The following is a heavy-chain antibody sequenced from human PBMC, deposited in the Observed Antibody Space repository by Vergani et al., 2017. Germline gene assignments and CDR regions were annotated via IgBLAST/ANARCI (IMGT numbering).Heavy chain of an antibody. D-gene: IGHD3-3*01. CDR1: GFTFSSYW. Sequence: EVQLVESGGGLVQPGGSLRLSCAASGFTFSSYWMSWVRQAPGKGLEWVANIKQDGSEKYYGDSVKGRFTISRDKAKNSLYLQRNSRRAEDTAVFYCARGDFWSGSVLSLAPMDVWGQGTTVTVSS. CDR3: ARGDFWSGSVLSLAPMDV. J-gene: IGHJ6*02. CDR2: IKQDGSEK. V-gene: IGHV3-7*01.